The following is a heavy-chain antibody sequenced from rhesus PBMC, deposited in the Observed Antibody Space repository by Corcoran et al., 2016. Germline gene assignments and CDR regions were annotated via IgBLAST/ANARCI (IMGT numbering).Heavy chain of an antibody. Sequence: QVRLQESGPGLVKPSETLSLTCAVSGDSISSGFYLGWIRPPPGKGLEYIGYIMGSSGSTYYNPSLRSRVTISKDTSKNQFSLRLNSVTAADTAVYYCAKDPAMAYWGQGVLVTVSS. J-gene: IGHJ4*01. V-gene: IGHV4-99*02. CDR3: AKDPAMAY. D-gene: IGHD2-2*01. CDR1: GDSISSGFY. CDR2: IMGSSGST.